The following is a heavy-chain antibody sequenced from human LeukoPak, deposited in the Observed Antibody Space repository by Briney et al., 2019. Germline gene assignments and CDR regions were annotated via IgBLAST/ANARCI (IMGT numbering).Heavy chain of an antibody. CDR3: TRYHITGTTLELDY. Sequence: GGSLRLSCTASGFTLGDYAMGWVRQAPGKGLEWVGFIRSKAYGGTTEYAASVKGRFTISRDDSKSIAYLQMNSLKTEDTAVYYCTRYHITGTTLELDYWGQGTLVTVSS. CDR1: GFTLGDYA. V-gene: IGHV3-49*04. D-gene: IGHD1-20*01. CDR2: IRSKAYGGTT. J-gene: IGHJ4*02.